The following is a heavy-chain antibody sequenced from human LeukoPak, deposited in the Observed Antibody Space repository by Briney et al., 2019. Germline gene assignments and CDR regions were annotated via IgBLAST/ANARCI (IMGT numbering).Heavy chain of an antibody. Sequence: ASVKVSCKASGYTFTGYYMHWVRQAPGQGLEWMGWINPNSGGTNYAQKFQGRVIMTRDTSISTAYMELSRLRSDDTAVYYCARPNHAISIAADRTLDYWGQGTLVTVSS. CDR2: INPNSGGT. V-gene: IGHV1-2*02. CDR1: GYTFTGYY. D-gene: IGHD6-13*01. J-gene: IGHJ4*02. CDR3: ARPNHAISIAADRTLDY.